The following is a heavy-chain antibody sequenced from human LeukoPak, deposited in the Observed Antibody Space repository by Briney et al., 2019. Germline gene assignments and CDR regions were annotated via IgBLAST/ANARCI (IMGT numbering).Heavy chain of an antibody. CDR3: ARPDRVVTLSRDWYFDL. V-gene: IGHV1-69*06. CDR2: IIPIFGTA. CDR1: GGTFSSYA. Sequence: SVKVSCKASGGTFSSYAISWVRQAPVQGLEWMGRIIPIFGTANYAQKFQGRVTITADKSTSTAYMELSSLRSEDTAVYYCARPDRVVTLSRDWYFDLWGRGTLVTVSS. J-gene: IGHJ2*01. D-gene: IGHD1-14*01.